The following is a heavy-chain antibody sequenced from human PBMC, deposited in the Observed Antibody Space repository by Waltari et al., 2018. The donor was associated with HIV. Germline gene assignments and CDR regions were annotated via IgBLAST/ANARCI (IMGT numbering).Heavy chain of an antibody. Sequence: EVGLVESGGGLIQPGGSLSLPCIVLAFTGRDPYMTWVRQAPGKGLEWVSVIYADDSTFYADSVKGRFIISRDYSKNTLYLQMSSLRADDSAVYFCARGSFSSGGGAFDIWGLGAKVSVSS. CDR2: IYADDST. D-gene: IGHD2-15*01. CDR1: AFTGRDPY. V-gene: IGHV3-53*01. J-gene: IGHJ3*02. CDR3: ARGSFSSGGGAFDI.